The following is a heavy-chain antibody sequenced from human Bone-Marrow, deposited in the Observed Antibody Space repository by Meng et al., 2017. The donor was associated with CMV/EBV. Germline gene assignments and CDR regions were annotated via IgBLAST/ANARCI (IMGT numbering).Heavy chain of an antibody. CDR3: AKAGPNSFDY. CDR2: IRFDVINK. D-gene: IGHD3-10*01. Sequence: GESLKISCAASGFTFSSYWMSWVRQAPGKGLEWVTCIRFDVINKYYADSVQGRFTISRDNSRNTLYLQMNSLTTEDTAVYYCAKAGPNSFDYWGQGTLVTVSS. V-gene: IGHV3-30*02. CDR1: GFTFSSYW. J-gene: IGHJ4*02.